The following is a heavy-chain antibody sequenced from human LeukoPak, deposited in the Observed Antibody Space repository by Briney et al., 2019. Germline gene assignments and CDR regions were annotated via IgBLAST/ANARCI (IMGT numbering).Heavy chain of an antibody. CDR1: GFSICTYY. CDR2: TYYSGST. J-gene: IGHJ3*02. CDR3: ARGHAFDI. Sequence: PSVTLSFTCSVYGFSICTYYWSWLGQAPGKGLVWFGYTYYSGSTNYNPSLKSRVTISVDTSKNQFTLKLSSVTAADTAVYYCARGHAFDIWGQGTMVTVSS. V-gene: IGHV4-59*01.